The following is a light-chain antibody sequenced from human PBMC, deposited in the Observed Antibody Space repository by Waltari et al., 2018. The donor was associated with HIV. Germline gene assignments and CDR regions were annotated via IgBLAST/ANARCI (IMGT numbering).Light chain of an antibody. J-gene: IGLJ2*01. CDR3: CSYAGSPDWI. CDR1: ASNLGTYKL. V-gene: IGLV2-23*01. Sequence: QSTLTQPASVSGSPGQSITISCTGTASNLGTYKLPSWFQHLPDKAPKLIIYEGTKRPSGISSRFSASKFDNTASLTISGLQVGDEATYFCCSYAGSPDWIFGGGTKVTVL. CDR2: EGT.